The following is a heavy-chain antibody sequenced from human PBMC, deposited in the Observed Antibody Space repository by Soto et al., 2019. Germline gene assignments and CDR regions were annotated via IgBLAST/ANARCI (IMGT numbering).Heavy chain of an antibody. Sequence: GASVKVSCKASGYTFSRYGMHWVRQAPGQRLEWMGWINAGKGNPKYSQKFQGRVTITRDTSASTAYMELSSLRSEDTAVYYCARDVYYCSGSYYAWLGAFDIWGQGTMVTVSS. D-gene: IGHD3-10*01. V-gene: IGHV1-3*01. CDR2: INAGKGNP. CDR1: GYTFSRYG. J-gene: IGHJ3*02. CDR3: ARDVYYCSGSYYAWLGAFDI.